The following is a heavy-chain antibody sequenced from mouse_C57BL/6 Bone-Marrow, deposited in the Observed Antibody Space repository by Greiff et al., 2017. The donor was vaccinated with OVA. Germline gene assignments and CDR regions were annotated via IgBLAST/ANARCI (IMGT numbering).Heavy chain of an antibody. V-gene: IGHV1-20*01. J-gene: IGHJ3*01. D-gene: IGHD1-1*01. CDR1: GYSFTGYF. CDR3: ARYYGSRRAWFAY. Sequence: EVQLQQSGPELVKPGDSVKISCKASGYSFTGYFMNWVMQSHGKSLEWIGRINPYNGDTFYNQKFKGKATLPVDKSSSTAHLELRSLTSEDSAVYYCARYYGSRRAWFAYWGQGTLVTVSA. CDR2: INPYNGDT.